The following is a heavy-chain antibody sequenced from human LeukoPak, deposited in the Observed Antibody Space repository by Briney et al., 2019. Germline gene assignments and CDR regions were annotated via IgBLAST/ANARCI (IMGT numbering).Heavy chain of an antibody. V-gene: IGHV3-23*01. J-gene: IGHJ4*02. CDR1: GFTFSSYA. CDR3: AKGGGYYPFDY. CDR2: ISGSGGST. D-gene: IGHD3-10*01. Sequence: GGSLRPSCAASGFTFSSYAMSWVRQAPGKGLEWVSAISGSGGSTYYADSVKGRFTISRDNSKDTLYLQMNSLRAEDTAVYYCAKGGGYYPFDYWGQGTLVTVSS.